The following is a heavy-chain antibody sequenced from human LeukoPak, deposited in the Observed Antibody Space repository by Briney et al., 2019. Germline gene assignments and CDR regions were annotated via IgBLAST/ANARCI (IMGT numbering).Heavy chain of an antibody. Sequence: GGSLRLSCAASGFTFSTYAMHWVRQAPGKGLEWVADTSFDGSNKYYADSVKGRFTISRDNSKNTLYLQMNSLRAEDTAVYYCAKDDRGNEAPFDYWGQGALVTVSS. CDR1: GFTFSTYA. V-gene: IGHV3-30-3*01. CDR3: AKDDRGNEAPFDY. J-gene: IGHJ4*02. CDR2: TSFDGSNK.